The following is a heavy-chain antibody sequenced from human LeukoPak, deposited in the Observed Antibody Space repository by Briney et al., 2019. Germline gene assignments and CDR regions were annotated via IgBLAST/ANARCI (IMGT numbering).Heavy chain of an antibody. CDR3: ARDSYDSSGYYWKYFQH. CDR2: IGSSSNYL. CDR1: GFTFSSYS. V-gene: IGHV3-21*01. Sequence: GGSLRLSCVASGFTFSSYSMTWVRQAPGKGLEWVSCIGSSSNYLYYGGSVKGRFTISRENAKNSLYLQMNSLRAEDTAVYYCARDSYDSSGYYWKYFQHWGQGTLVTVSS. D-gene: IGHD3-22*01. J-gene: IGHJ1*01.